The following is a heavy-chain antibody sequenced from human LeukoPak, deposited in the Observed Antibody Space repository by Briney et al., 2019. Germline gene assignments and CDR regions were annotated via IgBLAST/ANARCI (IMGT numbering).Heavy chain of an antibody. V-gene: IGHV5-51*01. J-gene: IGHJ1*01. CDR2: IYPGDSDT. CDR1: GYIFTSYW. Sequence: GKSLKISCKGSGYIFTSYWIGWVRQLPGKGLEWMGIIYPGDSDTRYGPSFEGQFTMSADKSINTAYLQWGSLKASDTAMYYCAMSPAASTEYFQDWGQGTLVTVSS. CDR3: AMSPAASTEYFQD. D-gene: IGHD6-13*01.